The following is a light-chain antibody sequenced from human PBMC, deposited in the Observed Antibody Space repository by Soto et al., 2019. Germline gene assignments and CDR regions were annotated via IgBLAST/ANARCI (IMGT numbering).Light chain of an antibody. V-gene: IGKV3-11*01. CDR3: QQRGNWPIT. CDR2: DAS. J-gene: IGKJ5*01. CDR1: QSVSSY. Sequence: EIVLTQSPATLSLSPGERATLSCRASQSVSSYLAWYQHKPGQAPRLLIYDASNRATGIPARFSGSGSGTDFTLPISSLEPEDFAVYYCQQRGNWPITVGQGTRLEIK.